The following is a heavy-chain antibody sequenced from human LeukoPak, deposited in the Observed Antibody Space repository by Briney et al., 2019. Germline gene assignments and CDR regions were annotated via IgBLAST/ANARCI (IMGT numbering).Heavy chain of an antibody. CDR1: GGTFSSYD. J-gene: IGHJ4*02. Sequence: GASVKVSCKASGGTFSSYDISWVRQAPGQGLEWMGGIMPMFGKANYAQKFQGRVTTTTDKATSTAYMELSSLRSDDTAVYYCAGGRTDIVVVPATLRNYYFDYWGQGTLVTVSS. CDR3: AGGRTDIVVVPATLRNYYFDY. D-gene: IGHD2-2*01. CDR2: IMPMFGKA. V-gene: IGHV1-69*05.